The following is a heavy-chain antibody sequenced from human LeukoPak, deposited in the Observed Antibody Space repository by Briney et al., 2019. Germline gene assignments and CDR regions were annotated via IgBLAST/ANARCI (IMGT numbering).Heavy chain of an antibody. D-gene: IGHD1-26*01. J-gene: IGHJ3*02. Sequence: SVKVSCKASGGTFNSYAISWVRQAPGQGLEWMGRIIPIFGTANYAQKFQGRVTITTDESTSTAYMELSSLRSEDTAVYYCARTSGYSGSYAFDIWGQGTMVTVSS. CDR3: ARTSGYSGSYAFDI. V-gene: IGHV1-69*05. CDR1: GGTFNSYA. CDR2: IIPIFGTA.